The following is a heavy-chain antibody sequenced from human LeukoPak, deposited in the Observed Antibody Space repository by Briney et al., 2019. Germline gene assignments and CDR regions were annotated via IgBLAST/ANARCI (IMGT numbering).Heavy chain of an antibody. D-gene: IGHD4-23*01. J-gene: IGHJ4*02. V-gene: IGHV4-31*03. CDR2: IYYSGST. CDR3: ARTSGNDDGNPGLDY. Sequence: SQTLSLTCTVSGGSISSGGYYWSWIRQHPGKGLEWIGYIYYSGSTYYNPSLKSRVTISVDTSKNQFSLKLSSLTAADTAVYYCARTSGNDDGNPGLDYWGQGTLVTVSS. CDR1: GGSISSGGYY.